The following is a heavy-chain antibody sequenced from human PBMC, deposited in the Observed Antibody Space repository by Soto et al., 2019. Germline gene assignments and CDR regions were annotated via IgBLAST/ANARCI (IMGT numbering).Heavy chain of an antibody. CDR2: IYYRGST. V-gene: IGHV4-59*01. CDR1: GGSISSYY. CDR3: PSFNWYSDL. J-gene: IGHJ2*01. Sequence: SETLSLTCTVSGGSISSYYWSWIRQPPGKGLEWIGYIYYRGSTNYNPSLKSRVTISVDTSKNQFSLKLSSVPVADTAMYYCPSFNWYSDLWGRGTLVTVSS.